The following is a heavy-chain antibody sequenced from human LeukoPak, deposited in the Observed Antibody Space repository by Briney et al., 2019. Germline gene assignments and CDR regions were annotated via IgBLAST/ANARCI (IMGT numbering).Heavy chain of an antibody. J-gene: IGHJ4*02. Sequence: GGSLRLSCAASGFTFSSYSMNWVRQAPGKGLEWVSSISSSSSYIYYADSVKGRFTISRDNAKNSLYLQMNSLRAEDTAVYYCAREMITGYSSGWYLGATDYWGQGTLVAVSS. V-gene: IGHV3-21*01. CDR3: AREMITGYSSGWYLGATDY. CDR2: ISSSSSYI. D-gene: IGHD6-19*01. CDR1: GFTFSSYS.